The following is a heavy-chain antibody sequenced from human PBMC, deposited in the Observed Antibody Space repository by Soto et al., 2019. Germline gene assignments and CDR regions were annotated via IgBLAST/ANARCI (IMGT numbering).Heavy chain of an antibody. CDR1: GGSISSGGYY. D-gene: IGHD2-15*01. J-gene: IGHJ5*02. V-gene: IGHV4-31*03. CDR2: IYYSGST. Sequence: SETLSLSCTVSGGSISSGGYYWSWIRQHPGRGLEWIGYIYYSGSTYYNPSLKSRVTISVDTSKKQFSLKLSSVTAADTAVYYCARSPMRYCSGGSCYSTPNWFDPWGQGTLVTVS. CDR3: ARSPMRYCSGGSCYSTPNWFDP.